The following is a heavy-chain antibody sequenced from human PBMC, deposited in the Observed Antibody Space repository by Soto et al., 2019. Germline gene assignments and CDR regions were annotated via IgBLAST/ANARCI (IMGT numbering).Heavy chain of an antibody. CDR2: IYYSGST. CDR1: GISVSTSDYY. J-gene: IGHJ4*02. V-gene: IGHV4-39*01. CDR3: AGFVVPASRNSDFDY. Sequence: PSETLCLTCTVSGISVSTSDYYWGWVRQPPGKGLDWIGNIYYSGSTFYNPSLRSRVTLSVDTSKNQFSLRLNSVPVADTAVYCCAGFVVPASRNSDFDYWGQGTLVTVSS. D-gene: IGHD2-15*01.